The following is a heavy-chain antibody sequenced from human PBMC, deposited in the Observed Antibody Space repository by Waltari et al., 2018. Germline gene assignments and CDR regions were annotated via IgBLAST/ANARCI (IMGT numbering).Heavy chain of an antibody. CDR2: STPNIGGT. J-gene: IGHJ3*02. Sequence: QVQLVQSGAEVKKPGASVKVSCKASGYTITGYYMHWVRQAPGQGRGWMGWSTPNIGGTNYAQKFQGRVTMTRDTSISTAYMELSRLRSDDTAVYYCASWVVVDAFDIWGQGTMVTVSS. CDR3: ASWVVVDAFDI. V-gene: IGHV1-2*02. CDR1: GYTITGYY. D-gene: IGHD2-15*01.